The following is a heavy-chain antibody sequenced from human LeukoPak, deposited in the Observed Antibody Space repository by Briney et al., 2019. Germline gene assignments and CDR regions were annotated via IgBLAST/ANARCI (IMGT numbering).Heavy chain of an antibody. CDR3: ARGGGGYSSSYGMDV. D-gene: IGHD6-6*01. J-gene: IGHJ6*02. Sequence: ASVTVSCKASGGTFSSYAISWVRQAPGQGLEWMGGIIPIFGTANYAQKFQGRVTITADESTSTAYMELSSLRSEDTAVYYCARGGGGYSSSYGMDVWGQGTTVTVSS. V-gene: IGHV1-69*13. CDR2: IIPIFGTA. CDR1: GGTFSSYA.